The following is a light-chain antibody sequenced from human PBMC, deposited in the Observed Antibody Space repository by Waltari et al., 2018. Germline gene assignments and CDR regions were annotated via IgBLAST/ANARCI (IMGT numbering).Light chain of an antibody. V-gene: IGKV3-20*01. CDR1: QSVTRA. CDR2: GAS. J-gene: IGKJ1*01. Sequence: IVLTQSPGTLSLSPGESATLSCRTSQSVTRALAWYQQKPGQAPRLLSDGASNRATGIPDRFSGSGSGTDFSLTISSLEPEDFAVYYCQHYLRLPVTFGQGTKVEVK. CDR3: QHYLRLPVT.